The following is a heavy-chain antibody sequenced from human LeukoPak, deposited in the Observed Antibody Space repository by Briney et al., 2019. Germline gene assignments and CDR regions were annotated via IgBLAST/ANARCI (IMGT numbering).Heavy chain of an antibody. D-gene: IGHD6-19*01. CDR3: ARDSPGSGWFPIDY. CDR2: ISAYNGNT. CDR1: GYTFTSYD. J-gene: IGHJ4*02. V-gene: IGHV1-18*01. Sequence: ASVKVSCKAYGYTFTSYDINWARQATGQGLEWMGWISAYNGNTNYAQKLQGRVTMTTDTSTSTAYMELRSLRSDDTAVYYCARDSPGSGWFPIDYWGQGTLVTVSS.